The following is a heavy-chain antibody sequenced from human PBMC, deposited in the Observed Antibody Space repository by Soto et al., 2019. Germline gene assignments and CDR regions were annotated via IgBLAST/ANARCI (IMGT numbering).Heavy chain of an antibody. J-gene: IGHJ6*02. CDR1: GGTFSSYA. V-gene: IGHV1-69*06. CDR2: IIPIFGTA. CDR3: ASPGEVVVTAIRGPNGMDV. D-gene: IGHD2-21*02. Sequence: AVKVSCKASGGTFSSYAISWVRQAPGQGLEWMGGIIPIFGTANYAQKFQGRVTITADKSTSTAYMELSSLRSEDTAVYYCASPGEVVVTAIRGPNGMDVWGQGTTVTVSS.